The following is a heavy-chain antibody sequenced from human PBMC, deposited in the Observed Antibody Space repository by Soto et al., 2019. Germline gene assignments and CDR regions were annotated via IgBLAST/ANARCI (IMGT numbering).Heavy chain of an antibody. D-gene: IGHD2-15*01. CDR3: ARAGLVVVAAPEGWFDP. J-gene: IGHJ5*02. CDR2: ISYDGSNK. V-gene: IGHV3-30-3*01. CDR1: GFTFSSYA. Sequence: QVQLVESGGGVVQPGRSLRLSCAASGFTFSSYAMHWVRQAPGKGLEWVAVISYDGSNKYYADSVKGRFTISRDNSKNTLYLQMNSLRAEDTAVYYCARAGLVVVAAPEGWFDPWGQGILVTVSS.